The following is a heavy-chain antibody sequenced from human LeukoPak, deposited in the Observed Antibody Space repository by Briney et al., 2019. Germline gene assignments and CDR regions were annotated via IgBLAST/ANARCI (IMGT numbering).Heavy chain of an antibody. D-gene: IGHD2-15*01. Sequence: SETLSLTCTVSGGSISSSSYYWGWIRQPPGKGLEWIGSIYYSGSTYYNPSLKSRVTISVDTSKNQFSLKLSSVTAADTAVYYCARDFSGVFCSGGSCLNWFDPWGQGTLVTVSS. CDR2: IYYSGST. CDR3: ARDFSGVFCSGGSCLNWFDP. V-gene: IGHV4-39*07. CDR1: GGSISSSSYY. J-gene: IGHJ5*02.